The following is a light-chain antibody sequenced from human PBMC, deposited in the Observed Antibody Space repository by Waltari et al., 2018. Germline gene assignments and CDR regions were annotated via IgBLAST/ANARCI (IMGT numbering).Light chain of an antibody. CDR2: DVS. CDR1: SSDVGGYNY. V-gene: IGLV2-14*01. Sequence: QSALTQPASVSGSPGQSITISCTGTSSDVGGYNYVSWYQQHPGKAPKLMIYDVSKRPSGVSSRFSGDKAGNTASLTIAGLQAEDEADYYCSSYTSSSTWVFGGGTKLTVL. J-gene: IGLJ3*02. CDR3: SSYTSSSTWV.